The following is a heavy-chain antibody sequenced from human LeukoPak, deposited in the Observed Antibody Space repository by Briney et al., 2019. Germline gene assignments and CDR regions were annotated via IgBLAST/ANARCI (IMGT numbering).Heavy chain of an antibody. CDR3: ARSRDGYNFGI. CDR1: GYTFTGYY. CDR2: INPNSGDT. D-gene: IGHD5-24*01. V-gene: IGHV1-2*06. Sequence: GASVKVSYKASGYTFTGYYMHWVRQAPGQGLEWMGRINPNSGDTNYAQKFQGRVTMTRDTSISTAYMELSRLRSDDTAVYYCARSRDGYNFGIWGQGTMVTVSS. J-gene: IGHJ3*02.